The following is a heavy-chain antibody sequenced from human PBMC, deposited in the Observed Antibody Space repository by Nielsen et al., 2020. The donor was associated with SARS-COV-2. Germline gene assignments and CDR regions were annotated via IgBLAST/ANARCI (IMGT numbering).Heavy chain of an antibody. CDR3: ARDWSSGSGSSYYYYGMDV. CDR2: ISSSDSPT. J-gene: IGHJ6*02. V-gene: IGHV3-11*04. Sequence: GGSLRLSCAASGFTFSEYYMSWIRQAPGKGLEWVSHISSSDSPTYYLDSVKGRFTISRDNAKNSLYLQMNSLRAEDTAVYYCARDWSSGSGSSYYYYGMDVWGQGTTVTVSS. CDR1: GFTFSEYY. D-gene: IGHD3-10*01.